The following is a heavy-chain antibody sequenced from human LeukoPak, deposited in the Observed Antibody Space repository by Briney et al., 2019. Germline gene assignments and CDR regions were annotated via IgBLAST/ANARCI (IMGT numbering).Heavy chain of an antibody. CDR1: GGSFSGYY. D-gene: IGHD1-1*01. V-gene: IGHV4-34*01. CDR3: ARGIFWYNWNYYYYYMDV. Sequence: KPSETLSLTCAVYGGSFSGYYWSWIRQPPGKGLEWIGEINHSGSTNYNPSLKSRVTISVDTSKNQFSLKLSSVTAADTAVYYRARGIFWYNWNYYYYYMDVWGKGTTVTVSS. CDR2: INHSGST. J-gene: IGHJ6*03.